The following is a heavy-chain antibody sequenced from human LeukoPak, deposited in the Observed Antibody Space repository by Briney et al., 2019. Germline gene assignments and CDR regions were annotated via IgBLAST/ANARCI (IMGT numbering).Heavy chain of an antibody. J-gene: IGHJ5*02. CDR3: ARGRITIFGVVTPLGANWFDP. Sequence: SETLSLTCTVSGGSISSYYWSWIRQPAGKGLEWIGRIYTSGSTNYNPSLKSRVTMSVDTSKNQFSLKLSSVTAADTAVYYCARGRITIFGVVTPLGANWFDPWGQGTLSPSPQ. D-gene: IGHD3-3*01. CDR1: GGSISSYY. CDR2: IYTSGST. V-gene: IGHV4-4*07.